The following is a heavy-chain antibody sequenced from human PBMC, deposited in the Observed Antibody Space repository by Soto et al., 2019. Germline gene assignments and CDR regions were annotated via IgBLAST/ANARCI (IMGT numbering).Heavy chain of an antibody. CDR1: GFTVSSSY. V-gene: IGHV3-53*01. J-gene: IGHJ4*01. CDR3: ARSRYTGTYSCRCLDD. Sequence: GGSLRLSCAASGFTVSSSYLTWVRQAPGKGLEWVAILYTGTDTVYADSVKGRFTISRDSSKNTLYLQMHSLRAEDTAMYFCARSRYTGTYSCRCLDDWGDGSLVTVSS. D-gene: IGHD1-26*01. CDR2: LYTGTDT.